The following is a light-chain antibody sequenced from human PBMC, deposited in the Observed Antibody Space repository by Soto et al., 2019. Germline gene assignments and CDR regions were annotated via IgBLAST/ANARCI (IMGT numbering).Light chain of an antibody. CDR3: QQYGT. CDR2: GAS. J-gene: IGKJ1*01. V-gene: IGKV3-15*01. CDR1: QSVSSN. Sequence: EIVMTQSPATLSVSPGESATLSCRASQSVSSNLAWYQQKPGQAPRLLIYGASTRATGIPARFSGSGSGTEFTLTISSLQSEECAVYDCQQYGTFGQGTKVEIK.